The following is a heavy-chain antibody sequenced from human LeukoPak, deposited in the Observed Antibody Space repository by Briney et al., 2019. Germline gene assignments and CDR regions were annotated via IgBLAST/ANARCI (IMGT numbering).Heavy chain of an antibody. D-gene: IGHD3-22*01. V-gene: IGHV3-33*08. CDR1: GFTFSNFW. CDR2: IWYDGTNK. Sequence: PGESLRLSCTASGFTFSNFWMGWVRQAPGKGLEWVAVIWYDGTNKYYADSVKGRFTISRDSPKNTLYLQMNSLRAEDTAVYYCARAAYDNSGYLTLWGQGTLVTVSS. J-gene: IGHJ4*02. CDR3: ARAAYDNSGYLTL.